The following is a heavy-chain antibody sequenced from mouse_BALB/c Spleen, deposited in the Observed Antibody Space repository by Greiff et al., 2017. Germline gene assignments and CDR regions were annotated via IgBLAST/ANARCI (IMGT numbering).Heavy chain of an antibody. J-gene: IGHJ2*01. D-gene: IGHD3-2*01. CDR1: GFNFKDSY. CDR3: ARDNSGFDY. Sequence: VQLQQSGAELVKPGASVKLSCTASGFNFKDSYMHWVKQRPEQGLEWIGRIDPANGNTKYDPKFQGMATITADTSSNTVYLQLSSLTSEDTAVYYCARDNSGFDYWGQGTTLTVSS. V-gene: IGHV14-3*02. CDR2: IDPANGNT.